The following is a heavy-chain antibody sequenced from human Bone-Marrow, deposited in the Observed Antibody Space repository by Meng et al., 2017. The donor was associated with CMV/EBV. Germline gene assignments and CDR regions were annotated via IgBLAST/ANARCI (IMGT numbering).Heavy chain of an antibody. Sequence: GSLRLSCTVSGGSISSSSYYWGWIRQPPGKGLEWIGSIYYSGSTYYNPSLKSRVTISVDTSKNQFSLKLSSVTAADTAVYYCASGLGYCSSTSCYTWGYYYGMDVWGQGTTVTVSS. V-gene: IGHV4-39*07. CDR2: IYYSGST. CDR3: ASGLGYCSSTSCYTWGYYYGMDV. D-gene: IGHD2-2*02. CDR1: GGSISSSSYY. J-gene: IGHJ6*02.